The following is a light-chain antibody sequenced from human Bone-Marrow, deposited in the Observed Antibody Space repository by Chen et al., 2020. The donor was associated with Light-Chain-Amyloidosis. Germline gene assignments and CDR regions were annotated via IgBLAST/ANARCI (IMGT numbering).Light chain of an antibody. CDR1: DLPTKY. V-gene: IGLV3-25*03. CDR2: RDT. CDR3: QSADSSGTYEVI. Sequence: SYELTQPPSVSVSPGQTARITCSGDDLPTKYAYWYQQKPGQAPVLVINRDTERPSGISERFSGSSSGTTATLTISGVQAEDEADSHCQSADSSGTYEVIFGGGTKLTVL. J-gene: IGLJ2*01.